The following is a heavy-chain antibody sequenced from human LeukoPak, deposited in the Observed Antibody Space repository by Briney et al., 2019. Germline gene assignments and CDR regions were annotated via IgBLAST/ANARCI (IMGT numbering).Heavy chain of an antibody. Sequence: GGSLRLSCAASGFTFSSYAMHWVRQAPGKGLEWVAVISYDGSNKYYADSVKGRFTISRDNSKNTLYLQMNSLRAGDTAVYYCARCTDFWSRPSPFDYWGQGTLVTVSS. J-gene: IGHJ4*02. V-gene: IGHV3-30-3*01. D-gene: IGHD3-3*01. CDR1: GFTFSSYA. CDR3: ARCTDFWSRPSPFDY. CDR2: ISYDGSNK.